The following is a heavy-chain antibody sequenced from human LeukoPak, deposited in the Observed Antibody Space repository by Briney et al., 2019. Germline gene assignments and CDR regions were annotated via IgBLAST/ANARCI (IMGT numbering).Heavy chain of an antibody. D-gene: IGHD3-22*01. CDR1: GFSFYNAW. V-gene: IGHV3-15*07. CDR2: IRSNSDGGTI. J-gene: IGHJ5*02. Sequence: GGSLRLSCATSGFSFYNAWMNWVRQAPGKGLEWVGRIRSNSDGGTIDYAAPVKGRFTLSRDDSKDTLYLQMNSLQTEDTAVYYCATDFRDSTWGQGTLVTVSS. CDR3: ATDFRDST.